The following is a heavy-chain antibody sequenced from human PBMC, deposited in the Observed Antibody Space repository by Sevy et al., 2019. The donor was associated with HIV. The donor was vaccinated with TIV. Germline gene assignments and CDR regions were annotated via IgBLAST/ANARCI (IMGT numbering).Heavy chain of an antibody. Sequence: GGSLRLSCAASGFTFSSDSMNWVRQAPGKGLEWVSSISSSSSYIYYADSEKGRFTISRDNAKNSLYLQMNSLRAEDTAVYYCARMGYCSSTSCYQLSYGMDVWGQGTTVTVSS. D-gene: IGHD2-2*01. J-gene: IGHJ6*02. V-gene: IGHV3-21*01. CDR2: ISSSSSYI. CDR3: ARMGYCSSTSCYQLSYGMDV. CDR1: GFTFSSDS.